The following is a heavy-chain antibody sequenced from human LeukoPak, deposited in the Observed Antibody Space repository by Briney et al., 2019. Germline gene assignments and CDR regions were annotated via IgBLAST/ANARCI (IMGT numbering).Heavy chain of an antibody. CDR2: ISAYNGNT. J-gene: IGHJ5*02. CDR1: GYTFTNYI. CDR3: ARGGNYFRFDP. V-gene: IGHV1-18*01. Sequence: ASVNVSCKASGYTFTNYIISWVRQAPGQGLEWMGWISAYNGNTNYAQKLQGRVTMPTDTSTATAYMELRSLRSDDTAVYYCARGGNYFRFDPWGQGTLVTVSS. D-gene: IGHD1-26*01.